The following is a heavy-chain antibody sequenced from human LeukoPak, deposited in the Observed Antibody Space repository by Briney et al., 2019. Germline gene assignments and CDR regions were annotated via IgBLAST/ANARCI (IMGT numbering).Heavy chain of an antibody. D-gene: IGHD3-10*01. CDR3: ARDLRMGHYGSGSCFDY. J-gene: IGHJ4*02. V-gene: IGHV3-74*01. CDR2: INSDGSST. CDR1: GFTFSSYW. Sequence: GGSLRLSCAASGFTFSSYWMHWVRQAPGKGLVWVSRINSDGSSTSYADSVKGRFTISRDNAKNTLYLQMNSLRAEDTAVYYCARDLRMGHYGSGSCFDYWGQGTLVTVSS.